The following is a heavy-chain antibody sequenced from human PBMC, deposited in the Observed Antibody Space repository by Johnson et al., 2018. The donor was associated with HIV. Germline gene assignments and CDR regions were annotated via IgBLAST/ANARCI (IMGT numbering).Heavy chain of an antibody. D-gene: IGHD6-13*01. CDR1: GFTFDDYG. CDR3: ARGRYTSDWYIYDAFDR. V-gene: IGHV3-20*01. Sequence: VQLVESGGGVVRPGGSLRLSCAASGFTFDDYGMSWVRQAPGKGLEWVSGINWNGGSTGYADSVKGRFTISRDNAKNSLYLQMGSLRTGDMVVYHCARGRYTSDWYIYDAFDRWGQGTMVTVSS. J-gene: IGHJ3*02. CDR2: INWNGGST.